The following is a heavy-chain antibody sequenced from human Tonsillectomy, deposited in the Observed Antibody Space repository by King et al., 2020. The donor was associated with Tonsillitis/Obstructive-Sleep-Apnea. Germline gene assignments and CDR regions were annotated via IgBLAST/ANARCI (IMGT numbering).Heavy chain of an antibody. CDR3: AHSSRLYPGARGYYFDF. V-gene: IGHV2-5*01. CDR2: LYWNAIK. J-gene: IGHJ4*02. D-gene: IGHD2-2*02. Sequence: TLKESGPTLVKPTQTLTLTCTFSGFSLSTSGVAVGWSRQPPEKALECLSLLYWNAIKRYSPSLKTRLTITKAPSKTQVVLTMTNMDPVDTATYFCAHSSRLYPGARGYYFDFWGQGTLVTVSS. CDR1: GFSLSTSGVA.